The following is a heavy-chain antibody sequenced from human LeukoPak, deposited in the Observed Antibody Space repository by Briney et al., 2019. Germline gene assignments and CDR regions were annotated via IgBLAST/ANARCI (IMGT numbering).Heavy chain of an antibody. D-gene: IGHD3-9*01. CDR3: ARALTYDILTGWYYFDY. Sequence: ASVKVSCKASGYTFTSYGISWVRQAPGQGLEWMGWISAYNGNTNYAQKLQGRVTMTTDTSISTAYMELSRLRSDDTAVYYCARALTYDILTGWYYFDYWGQGTLVTVSS. CDR2: ISAYNGNT. CDR1: GYTFTSYG. J-gene: IGHJ4*02. V-gene: IGHV1-18*01.